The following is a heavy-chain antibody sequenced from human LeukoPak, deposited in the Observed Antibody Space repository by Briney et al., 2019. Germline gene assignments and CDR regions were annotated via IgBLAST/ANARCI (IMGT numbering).Heavy chain of an antibody. Sequence: SETLSLTCTVSGGSISSYYWSWIRQPPGKGLEWIGYIYYSGSTNYNPSLKSRDTISVDTSKNQFSLKLSSVTAADTAVYYCARHLAYCGGDCFLYFDLWGRGTLVTVSS. CDR1: GGSISSYY. J-gene: IGHJ2*01. V-gene: IGHV4-59*08. CDR3: ARHLAYCGGDCFLYFDL. D-gene: IGHD2-21*02. CDR2: IYYSGST.